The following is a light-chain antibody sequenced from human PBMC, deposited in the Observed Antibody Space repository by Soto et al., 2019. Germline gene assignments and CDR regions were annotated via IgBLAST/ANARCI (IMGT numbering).Light chain of an antibody. CDR2: AAS. CDR1: QSISSY. CDR3: QQSYSTPQT. V-gene: IGKV1-39*01. J-gene: IGKJ1*01. Sequence: DIQMTQSPSSLSASVGDRVTITCRASQSISSYLNWYQQKPGKAPKLLIYAASSLQSGVPSRCSGSGSGTDFTLTISSLQPEDFATYYCQQSYSTPQTFGQGTQVEIK.